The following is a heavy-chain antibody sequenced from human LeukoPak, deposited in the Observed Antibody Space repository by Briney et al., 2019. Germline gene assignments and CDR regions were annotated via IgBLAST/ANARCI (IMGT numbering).Heavy chain of an antibody. Sequence: QPGGSLRLSCAASGFTFSSYGMHWVRQAPGKGLEWVAVISYDGSNKYYADSVKGRFIISRDNSKNTLYLQMNSLRAEDTAVYYCAKGSRSIAVDNLCDYWGQGSLVTVSS. J-gene: IGHJ4*02. CDR3: AKGSRSIAVDNLCDY. V-gene: IGHV3-30*18. CDR2: ISYDGSNK. D-gene: IGHD6-19*01. CDR1: GFTFSSYG.